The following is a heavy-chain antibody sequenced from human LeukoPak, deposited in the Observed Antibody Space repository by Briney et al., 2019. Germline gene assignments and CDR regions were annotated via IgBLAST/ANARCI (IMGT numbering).Heavy chain of an antibody. J-gene: IGHJ4*02. CDR1: GGSISSSSYY. D-gene: IGHD3-22*01. CDR3: ARVDGYYYDSSGLLLPFDY. V-gene: IGHV4-39*07. CDR2: IYYSGST. Sequence: SETLSLTCTVSGGSISSSSYYWGWIRQPPGKGLEWIGSIYYSGSTYYNPSLKSRVTISVDTSKNQFSLKLSSVTAADTAVYYCARVDGYYYDSSGLLLPFDYWGQGTLVTVSS.